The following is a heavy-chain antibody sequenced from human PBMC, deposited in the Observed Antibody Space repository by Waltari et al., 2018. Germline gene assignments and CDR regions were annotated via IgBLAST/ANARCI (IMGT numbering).Heavy chain of an antibody. D-gene: IGHD3-10*01. CDR2: INTDGRTT. CDR3: ARDSGGADAL. J-gene: IGHJ4*02. V-gene: IGHV3-74*01. CDR1: GFTFSRYW. Sequence: EVQLVESGGDLVQPGGSLRLSCAASGFTFSRYWMHWVGQVPGKGLVWVSRINTDGRTTDYADSVKGRFTISRDNAKNTLYLQMNSLRGEDTAVYYCARDSGGADALWGQGILVTVSS.